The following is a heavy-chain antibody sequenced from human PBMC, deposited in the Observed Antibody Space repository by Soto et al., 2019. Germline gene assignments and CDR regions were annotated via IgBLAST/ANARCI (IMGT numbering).Heavy chain of an antibody. CDR2: IRSKAYGGTT. D-gene: IGHD6-19*01. CDR3: TRGLSWDSSGWIFDY. Sequence: PGGSLRLSCTASGFTFGDYAMSWLRQAPGKGLEWVGFIRSKAYGGTTEYAASVKGRFTISRDDSKSIAYLQMNSLKTEDTAVYYCTRGLSWDSSGWIFDYWGQGTLVTVSS. J-gene: IGHJ4*02. CDR1: GFTFGDYA. V-gene: IGHV3-49*03.